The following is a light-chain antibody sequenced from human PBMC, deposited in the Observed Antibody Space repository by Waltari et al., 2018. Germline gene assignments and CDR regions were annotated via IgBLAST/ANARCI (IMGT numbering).Light chain of an antibody. CDR3: QSAYNSSTCV. CDR1: AFPNHY. V-gene: IGLV3-25*03. CDR2: KDN. J-gene: IGLJ1*01. Sequence: SNELTQPPSVSVSPGQTARITCSGDAFPNHYAYWYQQRPGQAPVLVIYKDNERPAGILGRFAGSSSGTTVTLTISGVQADDEADYYCQSAYNSSTCVFGTGTKVTVL.